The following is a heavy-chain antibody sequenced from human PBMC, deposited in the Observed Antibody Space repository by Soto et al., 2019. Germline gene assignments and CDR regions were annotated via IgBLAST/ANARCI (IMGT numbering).Heavy chain of an antibody. CDR1: GGSISSSNW. V-gene: IGHV4-4*02. Sequence: QVQLQESGPGLVKPSGTLSLTCAVSGGSISSSNWWSWVRQPPGKGLEWIGEIYHSGSTNYNPSLKSRVTMSVDKSKNQFSLKLSSVTAADTAVYYCASYYDILTGYIDYGMDVWGQGTTVTVSS. D-gene: IGHD3-9*01. CDR2: IYHSGST. J-gene: IGHJ6*02. CDR3: ASYYDILTGYIDYGMDV.